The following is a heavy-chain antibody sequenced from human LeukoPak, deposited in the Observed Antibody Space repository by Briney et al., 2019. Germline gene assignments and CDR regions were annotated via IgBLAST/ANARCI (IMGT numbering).Heavy chain of an antibody. CDR2: ISGSGGTI. J-gene: IGHJ4*02. V-gene: IGHV3-23*01. CDR1: GFTFSIYA. Sequence: GGSLRLSCAASGFTFSIYAMSWVRQAPGKGLEWVSAISGSGGTIYYADSVKGRFTISRDNSKNTLYLQMNSLRAEDTALYYCAKDFGNWTDGDYWGQGTLVTVSS. D-gene: IGHD1-1*01. CDR3: AKDFGNWTDGDY.